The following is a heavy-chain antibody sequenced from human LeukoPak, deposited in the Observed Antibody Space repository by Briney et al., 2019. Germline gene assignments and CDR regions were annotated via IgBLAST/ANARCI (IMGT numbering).Heavy chain of an antibody. CDR1: GFTFGSYA. J-gene: IGHJ5*02. V-gene: IGHV3-30*04. CDR2: ISYDGSNK. CDR3: ARGGSSYYGSGSYYNEGNWFDP. Sequence: GRSLRLSCAASGFTFGSYAMHWVRQAPGKGLEWVAVISYDGSNKYYADSVKGRFTISRDNSKNTLYLQMNSLRAEDTAVYYCARGGSSYYGSGSYYNEGNWFDPWGQGTLVTVSS. D-gene: IGHD3-10*01.